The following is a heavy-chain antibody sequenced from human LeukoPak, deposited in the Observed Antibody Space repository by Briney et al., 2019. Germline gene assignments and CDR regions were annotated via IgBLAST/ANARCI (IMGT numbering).Heavy chain of an antibody. Sequence: AASVKVSCKASGGTFSSYAISWVRQAPGQGLEWMGGIIPIFGTANYAQKFQGRVTITADESTSTAYMELSSLRSEDTAVYYCARGPGSSWYYYYYGMDVWGQGTTVTVSS. CDR3: ARGPGSSWYYYYYGMDV. V-gene: IGHV1-69*13. CDR2: IIPIFGTA. D-gene: IGHD6-13*01. CDR1: GGTFSSYA. J-gene: IGHJ6*02.